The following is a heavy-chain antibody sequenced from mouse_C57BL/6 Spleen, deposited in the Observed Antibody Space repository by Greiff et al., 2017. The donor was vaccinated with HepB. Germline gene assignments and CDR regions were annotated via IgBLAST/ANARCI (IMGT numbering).Heavy chain of an antibody. Sequence: QVQLKQPGAELVKPGASVKLSCKASGYTFTSYWMHWVKQRPGQGLEWIGMIHPNSGSTNYNEKFKSKATLTVDKSSSTAYMQLSSLTSEDSAVYYCARFLYYGSSRYFDVWGTGTTVTVSS. CDR3: ARFLYYGSSRYFDV. J-gene: IGHJ1*03. CDR2: IHPNSGST. V-gene: IGHV1-64*01. D-gene: IGHD1-1*01. CDR1: GYTFTSYW.